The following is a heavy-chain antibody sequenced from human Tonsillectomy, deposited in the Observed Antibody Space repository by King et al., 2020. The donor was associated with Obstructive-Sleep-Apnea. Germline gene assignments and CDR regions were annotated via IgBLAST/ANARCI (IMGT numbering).Heavy chain of an antibody. D-gene: IGHD6-13*01. CDR2: IYYRGST. Sequence: QLQESGPGLVKPSETLSLTCTVSGGSISSYYWSWIRQPPGKGLEWIGYIYYRGSTIYNPSLKSRVTISVDTSKNQLSLKLSSVTAADTAVYYCARDGMSMAAADHYYYYGMDVWGQGTTVTVSS. V-gene: IGHV4-59*01. CDR1: GGSISSYY. CDR3: ARDGMSMAAADHYYYYGMDV. J-gene: IGHJ6*02.